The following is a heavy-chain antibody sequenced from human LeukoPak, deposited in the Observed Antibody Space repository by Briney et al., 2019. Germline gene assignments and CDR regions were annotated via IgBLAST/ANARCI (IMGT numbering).Heavy chain of an antibody. CDR3: ASGYCSGGSCYDPVHFDY. J-gene: IGHJ4*02. CDR1: GGSISSGGYS. D-gene: IGHD2-15*01. Sequence: SETLSLTCAVSGGSISSGGYSWSWIRQPPGKGLEWIGYIYHSGSTYYNPSLKSRVTISVDRSKNQFSLKLSSVTAADTAVYYCASGYCSGGSCYDPVHFDYWGQGTLVTVSS. CDR2: IYHSGST. V-gene: IGHV4-30-2*01.